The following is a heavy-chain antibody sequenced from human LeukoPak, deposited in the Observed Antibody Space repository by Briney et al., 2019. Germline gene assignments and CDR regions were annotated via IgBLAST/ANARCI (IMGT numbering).Heavy chain of an antibody. CDR3: ARAYDFWSGPLYYFDY. V-gene: IGHV1-2*02. J-gene: IGHJ4*02. D-gene: IGHD3-3*01. CDR1: GYTFTGYY. CDR2: INPNSGGT. Sequence: ASVKVSCKASGYTFTGYYMHWVRQAPGQGLEWMGWINPNSGGTNYAQKFQGRVTMTRDTSISTAYMELSRLRSDDTAVYYCARAYDFWSGPLYYFDYWGQGTLVTVSS.